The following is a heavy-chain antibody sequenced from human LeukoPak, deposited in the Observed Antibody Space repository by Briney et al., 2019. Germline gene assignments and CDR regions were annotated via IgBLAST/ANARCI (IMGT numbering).Heavy chain of an antibody. CDR1: GFTFSNYG. J-gene: IGHJ6*02. Sequence: PGRSLRLSCAASGFTFSNYGMHWVRQAPGKGLEWVAVISYDGSNKYYADSVKGRFAISRDNSKNTLYLQMNSLRPEDTAVYYCARDSYGMDVWGQGTTVTVSS. CDR3: ARDSYGMDV. CDR2: ISYDGSNK. V-gene: IGHV3-30*03.